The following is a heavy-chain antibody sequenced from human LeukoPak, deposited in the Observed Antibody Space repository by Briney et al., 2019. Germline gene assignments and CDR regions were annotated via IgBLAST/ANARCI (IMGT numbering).Heavy chain of an antibody. J-gene: IGHJ4*02. Sequence: ASVKVSCKASGYTFNNYAMNWVRQAPGQGLEWVGMINPSGGTASYVDKFQGRVIMTRDTSTSTVYMELRSLRSEDTAVYYCARDPLSNSDYGDYFDYWGQGTLVSVSS. CDR1: GYTFNNYA. V-gene: IGHV1-46*02. CDR3: ARDPLSNSDYGDYFDY. CDR2: INPSGGTA. D-gene: IGHD4-17*01.